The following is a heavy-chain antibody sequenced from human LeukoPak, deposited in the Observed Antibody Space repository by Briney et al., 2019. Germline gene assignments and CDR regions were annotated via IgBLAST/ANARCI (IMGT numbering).Heavy chain of an antibody. D-gene: IGHD1-26*01. J-gene: IGHJ6*02. V-gene: IGHV4-61*08. CDR2: IYYSGST. Sequence: SETLSLTCTVSGGSISSGGYYWSWIRQPPGKGLEWIGYIYYSGSTNYNPSLKSRVTISVDTSKNQFSLKLSSVTAADTAVYYCARQVGATHYYYYGMDVWGQGTTVTVSS. CDR1: GGSISSGGYY. CDR3: ARQVGATHYYYYGMDV.